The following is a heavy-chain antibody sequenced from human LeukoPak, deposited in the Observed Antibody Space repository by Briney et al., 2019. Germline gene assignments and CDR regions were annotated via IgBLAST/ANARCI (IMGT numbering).Heavy chain of an antibody. J-gene: IGHJ4*02. CDR3: ARRGDSGEVWNYDYYFDY. V-gene: IGHV4-39*01. D-gene: IGHD1-7*01. CDR2: IYYSGST. Sequence: SETLSLTCTVSGGSISSSSYYWGWIRQPPGKGLEWIGSIYYSGSTYYNPSLKSRVTISVDTSKNQFSLKLSSVTAADTAVYYCARRGDSGEVWNYDYYFDYWGQGTLVTVSS. CDR1: GGSISSSSYY.